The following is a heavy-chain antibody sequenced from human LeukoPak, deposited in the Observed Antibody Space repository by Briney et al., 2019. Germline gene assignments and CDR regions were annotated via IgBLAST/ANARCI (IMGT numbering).Heavy chain of an antibody. J-gene: IGHJ4*02. Sequence: PGGSLRHPCAASGFTFSSYWMSWVRQAPGKGLEWVANIKQDGSEKYYVDSVKGRFTMSRDNAKNSLYLQMNSLRAEDTAVYYCARAPWIQLWPYYFDYWGQGTLVTVSS. CDR1: GFTFSSYW. D-gene: IGHD5-18*01. V-gene: IGHV3-7*01. CDR3: ARAPWIQLWPYYFDY. CDR2: IKQDGSEK.